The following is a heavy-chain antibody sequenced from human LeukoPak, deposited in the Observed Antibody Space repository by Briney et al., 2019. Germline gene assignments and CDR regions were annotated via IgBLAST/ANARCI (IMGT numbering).Heavy chain of an antibody. CDR3: ARMVGGVNWNGNFDY. CDR1: GDSVSSNSVA. CDR2: TYYRSKWYN. V-gene: IGHV6-1*01. Sequence: SQTLSLTCAISGDSVSSNSVAWNWIRQSPSRGLEWLGRTYYRSKWYNDYAVSVKSRITINPYTSKNQFSLQLSSVSPEDTAVYYCARMVGGVNWNGNFDYWGQGTLVTVSS. D-gene: IGHD1-20*01. J-gene: IGHJ4*02.